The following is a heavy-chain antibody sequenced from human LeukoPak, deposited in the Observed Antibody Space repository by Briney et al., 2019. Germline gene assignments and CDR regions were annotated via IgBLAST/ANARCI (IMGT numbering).Heavy chain of an antibody. Sequence: PGGSLRLSCAASGFTFSSYAMSWVRQAPGKGLEWVSGISGSGSSTYYANSVKGRFTISRDNSKNTLYLQMNSLRAEDTAVYHCAKGTSSISVRGIIDYWGQGTLVTVSS. CDR2: ISGSGSST. CDR1: GFTFSSYA. CDR3: AKGTSSISVRGIIDY. J-gene: IGHJ4*02. D-gene: IGHD3-10*02. V-gene: IGHV3-23*01.